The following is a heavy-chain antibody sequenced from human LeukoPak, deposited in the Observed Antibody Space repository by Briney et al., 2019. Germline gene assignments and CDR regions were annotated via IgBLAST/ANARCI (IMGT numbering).Heavy chain of an antibody. Sequence: PSETLSLTCTVSGGSISSSSYYWGWIRQPPGKGLEWIGSISYSESTYYNPSLKSRVTISVDTSKNQFSLKLSSVTAADTAVYYCARGDTTHGGFDYWGQGTLVTVSS. V-gene: IGHV4-39*07. CDR1: GGSISSSSYY. D-gene: IGHD4-17*01. CDR3: ARGDTTHGGFDY. J-gene: IGHJ4*02. CDR2: ISYSEST.